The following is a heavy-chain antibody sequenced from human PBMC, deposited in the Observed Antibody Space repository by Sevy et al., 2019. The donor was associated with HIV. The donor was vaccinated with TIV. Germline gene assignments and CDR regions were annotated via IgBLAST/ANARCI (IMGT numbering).Heavy chain of an antibody. J-gene: IGHJ6*02. V-gene: IGHV5-51*01. CDR1: GYSFGTYW. D-gene: IGHD3-16*01. CDR2: IYPGDSGT. Sequence: GESLKISCKASGYSFGTYWIGWVRQMPGGGLDWMGIIYPGDSGTRSSPSFRGQVTISADTAITTAFHHWSTLEASDTATYYWARRSQLRVAEILGDGGMDVWGQGTAVTVSS. CDR3: ARRSQLRVAEILGDGGMDV.